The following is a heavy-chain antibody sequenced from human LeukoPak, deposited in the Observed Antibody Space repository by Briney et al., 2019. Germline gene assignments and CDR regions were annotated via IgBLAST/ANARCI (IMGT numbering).Heavy chain of an antibody. CDR1: GFSFSDYY. D-gene: IGHD3-9*01. CDR2: ISSTGSTT. Sequence: GGSLRLSCAASGFSFSDYYMSWIRQAPGKRLEWVSWVSFISSTGSTTYYADSVKGRFTISRDNAKNSLYLQMNSLSAEDTAVYYCARDGGYDSGYPRYFDLWGRGTLVTVSS. V-gene: IGHV3-11*01. J-gene: IGHJ2*01. CDR3: ARDGGYDSGYPRYFDL.